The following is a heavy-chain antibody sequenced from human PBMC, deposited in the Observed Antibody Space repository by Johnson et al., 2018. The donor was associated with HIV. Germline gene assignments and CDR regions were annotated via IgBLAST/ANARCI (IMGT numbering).Heavy chain of an antibody. V-gene: IGHV3-7*03. CDR3: ARDLGYYYGSGSYYRDAFDI. D-gene: IGHD3-10*01. J-gene: IGHJ3*02. CDR2: IKQDGSEK. Sequence: VQLVESGGGVVRPGGSLRLSCVASGFTFDDYAMSWVRQAPGKGLEWVANIKQDGSEKYYVDSVKGRFTISRDNAKNSLYLQMNSLRAEDTAVYYCARDLGYYYGSGSYYRDAFDIWGQGTMVIVSS. CDR1: GFTFDDYA.